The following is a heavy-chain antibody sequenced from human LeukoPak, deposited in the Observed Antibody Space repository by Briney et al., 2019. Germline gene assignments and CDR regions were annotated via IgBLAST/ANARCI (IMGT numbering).Heavy chain of an antibody. CDR3: ARVYSSSWYYPLDY. J-gene: IGHJ4*02. CDR2: INHSGST. CDR1: GGSFSGYY. V-gene: IGHV4-34*01. Sequence: SETLSLTCAVYGGSFSGYYWSWIRQPPGKGLEWIGKINHSGSTNYNPSLKSRVTISVDTSKNQFSLKLSSVTAADTAVYYCARVYSSSWYYPLDYWGQGTLVTVSS. D-gene: IGHD6-13*01.